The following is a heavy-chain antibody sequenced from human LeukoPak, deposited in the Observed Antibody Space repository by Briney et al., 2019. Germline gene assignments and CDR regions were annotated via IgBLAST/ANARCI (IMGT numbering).Heavy chain of an antibody. CDR3: AKDPIEWYRFDP. CDR1: GFTFSSYG. CDR2: IRYDGSNK. Sequence: GGSLRLSCAASGFTFSSYGMHWVRQAPGKGLEWVAFIRYDGSNKYYADSVKGRFTISRDNSKNTLYLQMNSLRAEDTAVYYCAKDPIEWYRFDPRGQGTLVTVSS. D-gene: IGHD3-3*01. J-gene: IGHJ5*02. V-gene: IGHV3-30*02.